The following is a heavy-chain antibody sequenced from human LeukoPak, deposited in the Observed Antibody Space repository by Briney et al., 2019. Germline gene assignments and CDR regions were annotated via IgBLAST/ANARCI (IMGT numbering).Heavy chain of an antibody. CDR3: ARHESGSYHMFQH. J-gene: IGHJ1*01. Sequence: SETLSLTCTVSGDSISSSSYYWGWIRLPPGKAAEWIGSIYYSGHTYYNPSLKSRVTISIDTSKTQFSLNLISVTAADTAVYYCARHESGSYHMFQHWGQGTLVTVSS. CDR2: IYYSGHT. V-gene: IGHV4-39*01. CDR1: GDSISSSSYY. D-gene: IGHD1-26*01.